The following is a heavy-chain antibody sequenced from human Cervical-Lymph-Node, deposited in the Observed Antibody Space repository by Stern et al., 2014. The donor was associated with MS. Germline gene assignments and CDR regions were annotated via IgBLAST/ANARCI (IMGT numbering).Heavy chain of an antibody. J-gene: IGHJ5*01. CDR1: GGTFSDYA. CDR2: IIPIFGST. V-gene: IGHV1-69*01. Sequence: QLVQSGAEGTKPGSSVKVSCKASGGTFSDYAISWVRQAPGQGLEWMGGIIPIFGSTDYAQNFQGRVTITADESTTTAYMDLSSLRSEDTAVYYCARGAYCGGDCYWGWFDSWGQGTLVTVSS. CDR3: ARGAYCGGDCYWGWFDS. D-gene: IGHD2-21*02.